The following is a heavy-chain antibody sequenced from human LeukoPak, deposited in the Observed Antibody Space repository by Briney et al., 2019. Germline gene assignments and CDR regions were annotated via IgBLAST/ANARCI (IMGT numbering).Heavy chain of an antibody. CDR2: IYSDDDK. J-gene: IGHJ5*02. V-gene: IGHV2-5*02. CDR3: AHRGKYLTWFHP. CDR1: GFSLTNSAVG. Sequence: SGPTLVKPTQTLTLTCTCSGFSLTNSAVGVGWIRKPPGQALEWLALIYSDDDKRYNPSLKTRLSITKDTSKNQVVLTMTNVDLVDTATYFCAHRGKYLTWFHPWGQGTLVIVSS. D-gene: IGHD2/OR15-2a*01.